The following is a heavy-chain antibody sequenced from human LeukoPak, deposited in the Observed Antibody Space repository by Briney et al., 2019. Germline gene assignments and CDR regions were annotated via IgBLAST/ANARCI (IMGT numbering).Heavy chain of an antibody. CDR1: GFTFSSYA. Sequence: GGSLRLSCAASGFTFSSYAMHWVRQAPGKGLEWVAVISYDGSNKYYADSVKGRFTISRDNSKNTLYLQMNSLRAEDTAVYYCARDPLLRYFDWLPDYYYYGMDVWGQGTTVTVSS. V-gene: IGHV3-30-3*01. CDR2: ISYDGSNK. D-gene: IGHD3-9*01. J-gene: IGHJ6*02. CDR3: ARDPLLRYFDWLPDYYYYGMDV.